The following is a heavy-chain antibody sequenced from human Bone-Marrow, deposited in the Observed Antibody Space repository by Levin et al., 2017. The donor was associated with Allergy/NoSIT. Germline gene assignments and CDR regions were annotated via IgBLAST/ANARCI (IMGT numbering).Heavy chain of an antibody. CDR1: GDSIVSAIYY. CDR2: IFYSGNT. J-gene: IGHJ5*02. CDR3: ARGRDSSGWGYNWFDP. V-gene: IGHV4-30-4*01. D-gene: IGHD6-19*01. Sequence: HSQTLSLPCTVSGDSIVSAIYYWTWLRQTPGKGLEWLGYIFYSGNTHYNPSLKSRLTLSVDTSKNQFSLKLNSVTAADTAVYYCARGRDSSGWGYNWFDPWGQGTLVTVSS.